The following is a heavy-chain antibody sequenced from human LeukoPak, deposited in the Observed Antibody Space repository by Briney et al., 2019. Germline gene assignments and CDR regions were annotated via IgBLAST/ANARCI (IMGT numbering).Heavy chain of an antibody. CDR2: IIPIFGTA. CDR3: ARDRGYCSSTSCYLNYYYGMDV. V-gene: IGHV1-69*01. D-gene: IGHD2-2*01. CDR1: GGTFSSYA. Sequence: GSSVKVSCKASGGTFSSYAISWVRQAPGQGLEWMGGIIPIFGTANYAQKFQGRVTITADESTSTAYMELSSLRSEDTAVYYCARDRGYCSSTSCYLNYYYGMDVWGKGTTVTVSS. J-gene: IGHJ6*04.